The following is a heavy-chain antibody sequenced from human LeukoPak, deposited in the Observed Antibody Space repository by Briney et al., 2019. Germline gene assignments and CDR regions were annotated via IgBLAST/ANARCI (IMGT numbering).Heavy chain of an antibody. Sequence: ASVKVSCKASGGTFSSYAISWVRQAPGQGLEWMGGIIPIFGTANYAQKFQGRVTITADESTSTAYMELGSLRSEDTAVYYCARDGEVGGEYSSSSWGQGTLVTVSS. V-gene: IGHV1-69*13. CDR1: GGTFSSYA. J-gene: IGHJ5*02. CDR2: IIPIFGTA. CDR3: ARDGEVGGEYSSSS. D-gene: IGHD6-6*01.